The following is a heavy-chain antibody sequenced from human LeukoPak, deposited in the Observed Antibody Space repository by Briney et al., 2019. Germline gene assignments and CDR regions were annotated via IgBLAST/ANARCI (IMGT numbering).Heavy chain of an antibody. J-gene: IGHJ3*02. Sequence: GGSLRLSCAASGFTFSSYEMNWVRQAPGKGLEWVSYISSSGTTIYYADSVKGRFTISRDNAKNSLYLQMDSLRAEDTAVYYCARDTPNGDYVDAFDIWGQGTMVTVSS. CDR2: ISSSGTTI. D-gene: IGHD4-17*01. CDR1: GFTFSSYE. CDR3: ARDTPNGDYVDAFDI. V-gene: IGHV3-48*03.